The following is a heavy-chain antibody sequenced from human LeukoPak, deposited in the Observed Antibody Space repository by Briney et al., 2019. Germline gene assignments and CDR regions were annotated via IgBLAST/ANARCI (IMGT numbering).Heavy chain of an antibody. CDR2: IIPMLGIA. Sequence: SVKVSCRASGGTFSSYAISWVRQAPGQGLEWMGRIIPMLGIANYAQKFQGRVTITADKSTSTAYMELSSLRSEDTAVYYCARVGLVLYYHGMDVWGQGTTVTVSS. D-gene: IGHD3/OR15-3a*01. CDR3: ARVGLVLYYHGMDV. CDR1: GGTFSSYA. V-gene: IGHV1-69*04. J-gene: IGHJ6*02.